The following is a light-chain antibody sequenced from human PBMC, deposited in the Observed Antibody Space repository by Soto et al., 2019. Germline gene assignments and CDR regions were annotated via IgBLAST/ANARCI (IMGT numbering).Light chain of an antibody. Sequence: IQMTQSPPSLSASVGDRVTITCQASHDIGNSLNWYQDKPGQAPKLVIYDAYNLETGVPSTFSGGGDGTHVTFTISSLQPEDIGTYYCQKSDHLPLFGPGTKVDIK. CDR3: QKSDHLPL. CDR1: HDIGNS. CDR2: DAY. J-gene: IGKJ3*01. V-gene: IGKV1-33*01.